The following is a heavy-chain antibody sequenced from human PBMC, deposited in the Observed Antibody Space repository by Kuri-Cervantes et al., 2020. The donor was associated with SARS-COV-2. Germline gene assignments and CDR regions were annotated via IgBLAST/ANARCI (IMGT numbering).Heavy chain of an antibody. CDR1: GYSFTSYW. Sequence: GESLKISCKGSGYSFTSYWIGWARQMPGKGLEWMGIIYPGDSDTRYSPSFQGQVTISADKSISTAYLQWSSLKASDTAMYYCARRVVVVPAAIAGWFDPWGQGTLVTVSS. V-gene: IGHV5-51*01. CDR3: ARRVVVVPAAIAGWFDP. CDR2: IYPGDSDT. J-gene: IGHJ5*02. D-gene: IGHD2-2*01.